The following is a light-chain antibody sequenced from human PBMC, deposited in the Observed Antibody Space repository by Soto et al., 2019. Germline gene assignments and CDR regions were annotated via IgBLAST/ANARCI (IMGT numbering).Light chain of an antibody. Sequence: DIQMTQSPSTLSASVGDRVTITCRASQSISSWLAWYQQKPGKAPKLLIYKASSLESGVPSRFSGSGSGTEFTLTISRLQPDDFATYYCQQYTSYRWTFGQGTKVEIK. CDR1: QSISSW. CDR2: KAS. CDR3: QQYTSYRWT. V-gene: IGKV1-5*03. J-gene: IGKJ1*01.